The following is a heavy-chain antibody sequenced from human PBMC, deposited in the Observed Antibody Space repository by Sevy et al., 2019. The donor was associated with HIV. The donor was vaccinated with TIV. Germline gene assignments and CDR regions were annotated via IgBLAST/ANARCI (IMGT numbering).Heavy chain of an antibody. J-gene: IGHJ4*02. V-gene: IGHV3-7*01. D-gene: IGHD3-16*01. CDR2: IKADGSDK. CDR3: AHETFGRCES. Sequence: GGSLRLSCAASGFTFSANWMNWVRQAPGKGLEWVANIKADGSDKHYVDSVEGRFTISRDNAKNLLFLQMNSLRVEDTAVYYCAHETFGRCESWGQGTLVTVSS. CDR1: GFTFSANW.